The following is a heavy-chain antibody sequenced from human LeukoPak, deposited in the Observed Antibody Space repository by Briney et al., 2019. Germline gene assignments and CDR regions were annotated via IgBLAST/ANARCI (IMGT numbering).Heavy chain of an antibody. V-gene: IGHV1-46*01. J-gene: IGHJ4*02. D-gene: IGHD2-2*01. Sequence: ASVKVSCKASGYTFTSYYMHWVRQAPGQGLEWMGIINPSGGSTSYAQKFQGRVTMTRDTSTSTVYMELSSLRSEDTAVYYCARGRYNIVVVPAAKKAGPPDYWGQGTLVTVSS. CDR3: ARGRYNIVVVPAAKKAGPPDY. CDR2: INPSGGST. CDR1: GYTFTSYY.